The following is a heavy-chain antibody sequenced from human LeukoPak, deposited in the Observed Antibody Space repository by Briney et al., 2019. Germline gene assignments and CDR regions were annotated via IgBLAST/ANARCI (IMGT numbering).Heavy chain of an antibody. CDR3: ARGLGMDA. CDR1: GFTFSSYA. Sequence: GRSLRLSCAASGFTFSSYAMRWVRQAPGKGLEWVAVISYDGSNKYYADSVKGRFTISRDNSKNTLYLQMNSLRAEDTAVYYCARGLGMDAWGQGTTVTVSS. V-gene: IGHV3-30*04. J-gene: IGHJ6*02. D-gene: IGHD4-11*01. CDR2: ISYDGSNK.